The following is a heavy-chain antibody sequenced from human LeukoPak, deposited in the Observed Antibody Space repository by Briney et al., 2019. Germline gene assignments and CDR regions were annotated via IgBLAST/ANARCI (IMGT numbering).Heavy chain of an antibody. CDR1: GYSINSGYY. J-gene: IGHJ5*02. D-gene: IGHD4-17*01. V-gene: IGHV4-38-2*01. CDR2: IHHSGST. Sequence: PAETLSLTCAVSGYSINSGYYWGWIRPPPGKGLGGIGSIHHSGSTYYKPSLKSRVTISVDTSKNQCSLKLTAVTAADTAVYYCARYGHEFEAWGQGTLVT. CDR3: ARYGHEFEA.